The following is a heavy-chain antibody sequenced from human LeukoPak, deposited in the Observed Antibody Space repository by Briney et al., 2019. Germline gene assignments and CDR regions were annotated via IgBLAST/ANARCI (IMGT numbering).Heavy chain of an antibody. J-gene: IGHJ5*02. V-gene: IGHV4-39*07. CDR1: GDSIGNSNYY. Sequence: SETLSLTCTVSGDSIGNSNYYWAWVRQPPGKGLEWIGEINHSGSTNYNPSLKSRVTISVDTSKNQFSLKLSSVTAADTAVYYCARGGYSSSWYGVRWFDPWGQGTLVTVSS. CDR3: ARGGYSSSWYGVRWFDP. D-gene: IGHD6-13*01. CDR2: INHSGST.